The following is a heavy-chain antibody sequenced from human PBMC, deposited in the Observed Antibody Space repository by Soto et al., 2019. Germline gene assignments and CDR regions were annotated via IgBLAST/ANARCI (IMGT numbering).Heavy chain of an antibody. Sequence: ASVKVSCKASGYTFTSYYMHWVRQAPGQGLEWMGIINPSGGSTSYAQKFQGRVTMTRDTSTSTVYMELSSLRSEDTAVYYCARAAVITGTNIHLEVFDYWGQGTLVTVSS. CDR1: GYTFTSYY. V-gene: IGHV1-46*01. CDR3: ARAAVITGTNIHLEVFDY. CDR2: INPSGGST. D-gene: IGHD1-7*01. J-gene: IGHJ4*02.